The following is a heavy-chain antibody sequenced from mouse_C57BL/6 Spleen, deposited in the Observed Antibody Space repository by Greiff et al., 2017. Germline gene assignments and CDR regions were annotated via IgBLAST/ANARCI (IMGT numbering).Heavy chain of an antibody. CDR3: ARSITTVVERAGWFAY. Sequence: LQESVAELVRPGASVKLSCTASGFNIKNTYMHWVKQRPEQGLEWIGRIDPANGNTKYAPKFQGKATITADTSSNTAYLQLSSLTSEDTAIYYCARSITTVVERAGWFAYWGQGTLVTVSA. D-gene: IGHD1-1*01. CDR2: IDPANGNT. V-gene: IGHV14-3*01. J-gene: IGHJ3*01. CDR1: GFNIKNTY.